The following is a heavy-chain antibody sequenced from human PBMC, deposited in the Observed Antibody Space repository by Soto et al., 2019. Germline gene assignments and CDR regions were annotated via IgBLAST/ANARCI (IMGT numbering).Heavy chain of an antibody. D-gene: IGHD3-16*01. CDR1: GFTFSSYA. V-gene: IGHV3-23*01. CDR2: ISGSGGTT. Sequence: EVQLLESGGGLVQPGGSLRLSCTGSGFTFSSYAMNWVRQAPGKGLECVSTISGSGGTTYYADSVKVRFTISRDNSKNTLYLQMSSLRAEDTAVYYCAKNGRSAVMYNWFDPWGQGTLVTVSS. J-gene: IGHJ5*02. CDR3: AKNGRSAVMYNWFDP.